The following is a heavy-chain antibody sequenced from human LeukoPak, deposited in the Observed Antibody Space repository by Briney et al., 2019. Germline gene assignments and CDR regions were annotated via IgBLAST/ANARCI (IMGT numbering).Heavy chain of an antibody. Sequence: GGSLRLSCAASGFTFGNFWMSWVRQAPGRGLQWVASMKGDGSHIYYVDSVKGRFTITRDNAKNSLYLQMNSLRPEDTALYYCAKAVRLAVAGRGNAFDVWGQGTMVTVSS. CDR2: MKGDGSHI. D-gene: IGHD6-19*01. CDR1: GFTFGNFW. V-gene: IGHV3-7*03. J-gene: IGHJ3*01. CDR3: AKAVRLAVAGRGNAFDV.